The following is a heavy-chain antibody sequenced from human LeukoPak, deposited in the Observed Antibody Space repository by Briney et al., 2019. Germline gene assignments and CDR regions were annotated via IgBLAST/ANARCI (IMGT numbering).Heavy chain of an antibody. V-gene: IGHV3-64*01. CDR1: GFTFSRYA. D-gene: IGHD5-12*01. J-gene: IGHJ4*02. Sequence: GGSLRLSCAASGFTFSRYALHWVRQAPGKGLEYVSSISTNGGSTYYANSVKGRFTISRDNSKNTLFLQLGSLRAEDMAVYYCAVAYGGYDWEGDFDYWGQGTLVTVSS. CDR2: ISTNGGST. CDR3: AVAYGGYDWEGDFDY.